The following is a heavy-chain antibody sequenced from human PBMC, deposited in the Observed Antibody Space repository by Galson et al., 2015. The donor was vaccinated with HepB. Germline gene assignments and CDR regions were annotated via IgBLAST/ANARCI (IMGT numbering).Heavy chain of an antibody. CDR2: IIPILGIA. CDR3: ARVGKEQHLGY. J-gene: IGHJ4*02. CDR1: GGTFSSYA. V-gene: IGHV1-69*04. Sequence: SVKVSCKASGGTFSSYAISWVRQAPGQGLEWMGRIIPILGIANYAQKFQGRVTITADKSTSTAYMELSSLRSEDTAVYYCARVGKEQHLGYWGQGTLVTVSS. D-gene: IGHD6-13*01.